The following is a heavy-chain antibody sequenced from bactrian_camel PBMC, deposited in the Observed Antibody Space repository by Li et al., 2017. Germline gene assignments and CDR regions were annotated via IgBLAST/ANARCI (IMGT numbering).Heavy chain of an antibody. V-gene: IGHV3S40*01. D-gene: IGHD5*01. CDR2: IYTGGGST. CDR1: EFTFTTYY. CDR3: AAYRPATPGPCVLSPWLVYNY. J-gene: IGHJ4*01. Sequence: VQLVESGGGLVQPGGSLKLSCAASEFTFTTYYMIWVRQAPGKGLEWVSSIYTGGGSTYYADSVKGRFTLSQDNAKKSFSLHMENLKPDDTAMYTCAAYRPATPGPCVLSPWLVYNYRGQGTQVTVS.